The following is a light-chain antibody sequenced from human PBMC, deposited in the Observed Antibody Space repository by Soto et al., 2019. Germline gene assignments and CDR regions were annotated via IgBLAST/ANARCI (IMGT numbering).Light chain of an antibody. CDR3: QQYNSYSYT. CDR1: QSISSW. CDR2: KAS. J-gene: IGKJ2*01. Sequence: TLSASVGDRVTITCRASQSISSWLAWYQQKPGKAPKLLIYKASNLETGVPSRFSGSGSGTEFTLTISSLQPDDFATYYCQQYNSYSYTFGQGTKVDIK. V-gene: IGKV1-5*03.